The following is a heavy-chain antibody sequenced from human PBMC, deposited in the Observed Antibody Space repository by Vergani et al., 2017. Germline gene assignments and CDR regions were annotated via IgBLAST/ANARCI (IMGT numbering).Heavy chain of an antibody. CDR1: GGSISSYY. CDR2: IYYSGST. V-gene: IGHV4-59*01. J-gene: IGHJ3*02. Sequence: QVQLQESGPGLVKPSETLSLTCTVSGGSISSYYWSWIRQPPGKGLEWIGYIYYSGSTNYNPSLKSRGTISVDTSKNQFSRKLSAVTAADTAVYYCARGVDEAFDIWGQGTMVTVSS. D-gene: IGHD2-15*01. CDR3: ARGVDEAFDI.